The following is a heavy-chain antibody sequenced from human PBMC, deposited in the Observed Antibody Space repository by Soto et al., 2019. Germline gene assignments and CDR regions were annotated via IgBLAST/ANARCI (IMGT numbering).Heavy chain of an antibody. J-gene: IGHJ6*02. CDR2: TYYRSKWYN. V-gene: IGHV6-1*01. Sequence: SQTLSLTCAISGDTVSSNSAAWTLIRQSPSRGLEWLGKTYYRSKWYNEYAVSVKSRISINADTSKNQFSLQLDSVTPEDTAVYYCARGGYSMDVWGQGTTVTVSS. CDR3: ARGGYSMDV. CDR1: GDTVSSNSAA.